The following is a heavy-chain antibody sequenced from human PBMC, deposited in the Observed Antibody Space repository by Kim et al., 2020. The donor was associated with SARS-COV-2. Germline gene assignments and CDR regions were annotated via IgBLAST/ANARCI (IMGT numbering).Heavy chain of an antibody. D-gene: IGHD3-16*01. V-gene: IGHV4-4*02. CDR2: SGST. Sequence: SGSTNDNPSLKRRVTISVDKSKNQFSLKLSSVTAADTAVYYCARCWGFDIWGQGTMVTVSS. J-gene: IGHJ3*02. CDR3: ARCWGFDI.